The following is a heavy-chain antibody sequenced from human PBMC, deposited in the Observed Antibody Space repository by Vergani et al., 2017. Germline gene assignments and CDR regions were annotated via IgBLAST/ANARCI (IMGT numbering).Heavy chain of an antibody. D-gene: IGHD2-8*01. Sequence: EVQLVESGGGLVQPGGSLRLSCAASGFTFSSYWMHWVRQAPGKGLVWVSRINSDGSSTSYADSVKGRFTISRDNAKNTLYLQMNSLRAEDTAVYYCARQSRYVFCTNGVCPLGYWGQGTLVTVSS. J-gene: IGHJ4*02. CDR2: INSDGSST. CDR1: GFTFSSYW. V-gene: IGHV3-74*01. CDR3: ARQSRYVFCTNGVCPLGY.